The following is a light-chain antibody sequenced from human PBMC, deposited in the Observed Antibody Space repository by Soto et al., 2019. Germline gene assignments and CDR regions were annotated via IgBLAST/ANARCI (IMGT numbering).Light chain of an antibody. Sequence: EIVLTQSPGTLSLSPGERATLSCRASQYVSTTFFAWYQQKPGQAPRLLIYGTSNRATGIPDRFSGSGSGTDITLTIARPEPEVFAVYYCHQHGSSPLTVGGGTRMEIK. CDR1: QYVSTTF. CDR3: HQHGSSPLT. J-gene: IGKJ4*01. CDR2: GTS. V-gene: IGKV3-20*01.